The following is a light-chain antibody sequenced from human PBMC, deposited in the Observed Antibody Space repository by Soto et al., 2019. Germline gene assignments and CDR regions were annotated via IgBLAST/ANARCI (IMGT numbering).Light chain of an antibody. CDR2: RNN. CDR1: SSNIGSNF. J-gene: IGLJ1*01. Sequence: QLVLTQPPSASETPGQRVTISCSGSSSNIGSNFVYWFQQLPGAAPKLLIYRNNQRPSGVPDRFSGSKSGTSASLAISGLRSENEADYYCAAWDDSLSAYVFGTGTKLTVL. CDR3: AAWDDSLSAYV. V-gene: IGLV1-47*01.